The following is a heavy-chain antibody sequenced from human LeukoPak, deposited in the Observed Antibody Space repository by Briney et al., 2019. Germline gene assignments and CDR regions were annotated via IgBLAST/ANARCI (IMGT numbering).Heavy chain of an antibody. CDR3: ARDSGDYYGPGGWFDP. J-gene: IGHJ5*02. CDR1: GFTFSSYA. V-gene: IGHV3-30*14. CDR2: ISYDGSNK. D-gene: IGHD3-10*01. Sequence: PGGSLRLSCAASGFTFSSYAMHWVRQAPGKGLEWVAVISYDGSNKYYADSVKGRFTISRDNSKNTLYLQMNSLRAEDTAVYYCARDSGDYYGPGGWFDPWGQGTLVTVSS.